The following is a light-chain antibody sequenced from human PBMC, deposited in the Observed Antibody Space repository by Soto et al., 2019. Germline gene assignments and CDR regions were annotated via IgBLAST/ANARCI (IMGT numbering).Light chain of an antibody. CDR1: QNINHY. Sequence: DIQMTQSPSSLSASVGDRVTITCRASQNINHYLNWYQFKPEKAPKLLIYSTSNLRSGVPPRFSGNGSATEFTLTISTLQPEDSATYYCQPSYTTLRTFGQGSKLEIK. CDR3: QPSYTTLRT. V-gene: IGKV1-39*01. J-gene: IGKJ2*01. CDR2: STS.